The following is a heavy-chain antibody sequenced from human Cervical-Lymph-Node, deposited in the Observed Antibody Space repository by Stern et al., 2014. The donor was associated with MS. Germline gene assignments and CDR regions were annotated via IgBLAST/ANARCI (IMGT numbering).Heavy chain of an antibody. V-gene: IGHV1-3*01. CDR1: GYTFTNYA. CDR3: TTNYHY. D-gene: IGHD1-14*01. CDR2: LSAGNGPQ. J-gene: IGHJ4*02. Sequence: QVQLVQSGAELKKPGASVKVSCKASGYTFTNYAIHWVRQAPGQGLEWIGWLSAGNGPQMYSRAFQDRINMTRDTSATTAYMELSGLRSGDAAVYYCTTNYHYWGQGTLVTVSS.